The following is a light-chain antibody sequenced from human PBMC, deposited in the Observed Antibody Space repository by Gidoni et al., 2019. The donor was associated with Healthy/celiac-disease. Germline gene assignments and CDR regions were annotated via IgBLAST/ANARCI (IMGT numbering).Light chain of an antibody. Sequence: VLSLSPGSLSLSPGESATFSCRASQRVSSSYLAWYQQKPGQAPRLLIYGASCRATGIPDRCSGSGAGTYFTLTISRLEADDVAVYYCQHYGSSFTFGPGTKVEIK. J-gene: IGKJ3*01. CDR2: GAS. V-gene: IGKV3-20*01. CDR3: QHYGSSFT. CDR1: QRVSSSY.